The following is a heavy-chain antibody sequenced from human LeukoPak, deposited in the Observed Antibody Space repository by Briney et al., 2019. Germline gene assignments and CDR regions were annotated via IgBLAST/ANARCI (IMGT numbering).Heavy chain of an antibody. CDR3: AKAILRQWLDYYYGMDV. CDR1: GFTFSSYG. V-gene: IGHV3-30*18. D-gene: IGHD6-19*01. Sequence: GGSLRLSCAASGFTFSSYGMHWVRQAPGKGLEWVAVTSYDGSNKYYADSVKGRFTISRDNSKNTLYLQMNSLRAEDTAVYYCAKAILRQWLDYYYGMDVWGQGTTVTVSS. J-gene: IGHJ6*02. CDR2: TSYDGSNK.